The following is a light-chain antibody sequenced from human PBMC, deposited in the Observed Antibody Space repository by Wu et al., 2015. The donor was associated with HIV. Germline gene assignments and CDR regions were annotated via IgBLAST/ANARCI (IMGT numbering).Light chain of an antibody. CDR3: QQYGTSPWT. CDR1: QSVSFY. J-gene: IGKJ1*01. Sequence: EIVLTQSPATLSLSPGARATLSCRASQSVSFYLAWYQQKPGQAPRLLIYDASTRATGIPDRFSGSGSGTDFTLTISRLEPEDFAVYYCQQYGTSPWTFGQGTKVEIK. CDR2: DAS. V-gene: IGKV3-20*01.